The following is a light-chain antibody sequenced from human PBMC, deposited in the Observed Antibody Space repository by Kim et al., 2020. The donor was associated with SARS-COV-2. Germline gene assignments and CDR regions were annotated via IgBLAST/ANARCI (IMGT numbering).Light chain of an antibody. CDR1: YSIIRSNT. J-gene: IGLJ2*01. Sequence: GQRVIFSCSGSYSIIRSNTVHRYQQRPGTAPNPLLYRNNQRPSGVPDRFSRTKSGASASLAISGLQSEDEADYYCAAWDDSLYGVVFGGGTKLTVL. CDR3: AAWDDSLYGVV. CDR2: RNN. V-gene: IGLV1-44*01.